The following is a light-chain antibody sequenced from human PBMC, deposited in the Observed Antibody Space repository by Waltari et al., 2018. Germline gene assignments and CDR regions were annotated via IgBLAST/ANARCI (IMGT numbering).Light chain of an antibody. V-gene: IGKV2-30*02. J-gene: IGKJ2*01. CDR3: MQGAHWPPYT. CDR2: TVS. CDR1: QSLVHSDGNTY. Sequence: DVVMTQSPLSLPVTLGQPASISCRSSQSLVHSDGNTYLNWFQQRPGQSPRRLIYTVSNRDSGVPDRFSGSGSGTDFTLKINRVEAEDVGIYYCMQGAHWPPYTFGQGTNLEIK.